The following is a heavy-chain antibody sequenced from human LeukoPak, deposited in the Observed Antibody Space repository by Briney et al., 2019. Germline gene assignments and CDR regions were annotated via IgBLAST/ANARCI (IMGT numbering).Heavy chain of an antibody. Sequence: GGSLRLSYAASGFTFSSYAMHWVRQAPGKGLEYVSAISSNGGSTYYANSVKGRFTISRDNSKNTLYLQMGSLRAEDMAVYYCARDKKQDGYNLLDYWGQGTLVTVSS. D-gene: IGHD5-24*01. J-gene: IGHJ4*02. CDR2: ISSNGGST. CDR3: ARDKKQDGYNLLDY. CDR1: GFTFSSYA. V-gene: IGHV3-64*01.